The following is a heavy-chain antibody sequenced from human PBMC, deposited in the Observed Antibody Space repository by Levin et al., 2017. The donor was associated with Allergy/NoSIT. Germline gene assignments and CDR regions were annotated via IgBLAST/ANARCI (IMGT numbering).Heavy chain of an antibody. CDR2: ISGSGRTT. CDR3: AKSLRHYFHHEKVFDH. Sequence: PGGSLRLSCAVSGFTFTTYAMSWVRQAPGKGLEWVSAISGSGRTTFYADSVKGRFTISRDNSKNTLYLRLNSLRAEDTAVYYCAKSLRHYFHHEKVFDHWGQGTRVTVSS. D-gene: IGHD2/OR15-2a*01. V-gene: IGHV3-23*01. J-gene: IGHJ4*02. CDR1: GFTFTTYA.